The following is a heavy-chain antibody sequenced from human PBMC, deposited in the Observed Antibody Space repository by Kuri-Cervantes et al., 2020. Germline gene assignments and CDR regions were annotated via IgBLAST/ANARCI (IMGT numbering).Heavy chain of an antibody. CDR2: IYPGDSDT. Sequence: GESLKISCKGCGYRFTSSWIAWVRQMPGKGLEWMGIIYPGDSDTRYSPSFQGQVTISADKSISTAYLQWSSLKASDTAMYYCAREGDNRYYYYLSYWGQGTLVTVSS. D-gene: IGHD3-22*01. CDR1: GYRFTSSW. V-gene: IGHV5-51*01. CDR3: AREGDNRYYYYLSY. J-gene: IGHJ4*02.